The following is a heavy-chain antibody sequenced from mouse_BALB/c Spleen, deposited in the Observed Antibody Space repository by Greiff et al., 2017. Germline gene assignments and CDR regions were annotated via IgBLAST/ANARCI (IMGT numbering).Heavy chain of an antibody. CDR3: ARRDYDNSWFAY. CDR2: INPSNGRT. V-gene: IGHV1S81*02. J-gene: IGHJ3*01. Sequence: VQLQQPGAELVKPGASVKLSCKASGYTFTSYWMHWVKQRPGQGLEWIGEINPSNGRTNYNEKFKSKATLTVDKSSSTAYMQLSSLTSEDSAVYYCARRDYDNSWFAYWGQGTLVTVSA. D-gene: IGHD2-4*01. CDR1: GYTFTSYW.